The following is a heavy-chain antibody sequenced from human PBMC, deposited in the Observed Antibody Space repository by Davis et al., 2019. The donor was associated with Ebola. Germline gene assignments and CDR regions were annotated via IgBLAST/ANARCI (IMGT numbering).Heavy chain of an antibody. V-gene: IGHV3-7*01. CDR3: ARRYYGSGTYYKYY. D-gene: IGHD3-10*01. Sequence: GESLKISCAASGFTFSSFWMSWVRQAPGKGLEWVANIKQDGRDKYYMDSVKGRFTVSRDNAKNSLYLQMNSLRADDTAVYYCARRYYGSGTYYKYYWGQGTLVTVSS. CDR1: GFTFSSFW. J-gene: IGHJ4*02. CDR2: IKQDGRDK.